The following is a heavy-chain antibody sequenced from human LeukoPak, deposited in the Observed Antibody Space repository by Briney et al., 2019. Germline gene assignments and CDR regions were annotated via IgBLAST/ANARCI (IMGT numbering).Heavy chain of an antibody. J-gene: IGHJ4*02. CDR1: GFTFSNDW. Sequence: LSGGSLRLSCAASGFTFSNDWVSWVRQAPGKGLEWVANIKQDGSEKYYVASVKGRFTIYRDNAKNSLYLQMNSLRAEDTAVYYCVRESMAAPDYWGQGTLVTVSS. D-gene: IGHD2/OR15-2a*01. CDR2: IKQDGSEK. CDR3: VRESMAAPDY. V-gene: IGHV3-7*01.